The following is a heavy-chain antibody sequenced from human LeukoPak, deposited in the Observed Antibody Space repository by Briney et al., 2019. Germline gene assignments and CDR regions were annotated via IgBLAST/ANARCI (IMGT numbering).Heavy chain of an antibody. CDR1: GYTFTGYY. CDR2: INPNSGGT. CDR3: ARAIIVGATIEYFQH. D-gene: IGHD1-26*01. Sequence: ASVKVSCKASGYTFTGYYMNWVRQAPGQGLEWMGWINPNSGGTNYAQKFQGRVTMTRDTSISTVYMELSSLRSEDTAVYYCARAIIVGATIEYFQHWGQGTLVTVSS. V-gene: IGHV1-2*02. J-gene: IGHJ1*01.